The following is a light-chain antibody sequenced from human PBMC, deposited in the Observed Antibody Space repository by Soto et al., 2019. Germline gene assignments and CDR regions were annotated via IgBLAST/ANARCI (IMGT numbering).Light chain of an antibody. J-gene: IGKJ1*01. CDR2: GAS. CDR3: QQSGRSLWT. V-gene: IGKV3-20*01. CDR1: QVVSTSY. Sequence: EIVLTQSPGTLSLSPGERVTLSCRASQVVSTSYLAWYQQKPGQAPRLLIYGASSRATGIPGRFSGSASGTDFTLTINRLEPEDFAVYYCQQSGRSLWTFGQGTKVEIK.